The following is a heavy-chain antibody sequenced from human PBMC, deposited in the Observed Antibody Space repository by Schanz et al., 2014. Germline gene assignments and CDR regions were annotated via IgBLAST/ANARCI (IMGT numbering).Heavy chain of an antibody. J-gene: IGHJ4*02. D-gene: IGHD3-10*01. CDR3: AKQYASGTQAYFDY. CDR1: GFTFRDYA. Sequence: EVQLAESGGGLVQPGGSLRLSCAASGFTFRDYAMSWVRQAPGKGLQWVSGITGSSDTIVYADSVKGRFTISRDNSKNTLYLQMNSLRADDSAVFYCAKQYASGTQAYFDYWGQGALVTVSS. CDR2: ITGSSDTI. V-gene: IGHV3-23*04.